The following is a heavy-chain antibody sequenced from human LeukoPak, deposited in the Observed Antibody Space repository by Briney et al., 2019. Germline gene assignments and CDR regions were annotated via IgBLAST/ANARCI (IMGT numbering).Heavy chain of an antibody. D-gene: IGHD3-3*01. V-gene: IGHV3-15*01. CDR1: GLTFRNAW. CDR3: TTDLVSGYYY. Sequence: GGSLRLSCAASGLTFRNAWMSWVRQAPGKGLEWVGRIKSKTDGGTTDYAAPVKGRFTIPRDDSKNTLYLQMSSLKTEDTAVYYCTTDLVSGYYYWGQGTLVTVSS. CDR2: IKSKTDGGTT. J-gene: IGHJ4*02.